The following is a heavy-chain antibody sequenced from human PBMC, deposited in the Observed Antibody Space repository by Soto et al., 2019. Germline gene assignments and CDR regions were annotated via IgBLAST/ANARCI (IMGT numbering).Heavy chain of an antibody. CDR2: IIPILGIA. CDR3: ASYYYDSSGYRDY. CDR1: GGTFSSYT. V-gene: IGHV1-69*02. D-gene: IGHD3-22*01. J-gene: IGHJ4*02. Sequence: GASVKVSCKASGGTFSSYTISWVRQAPGQGLEWMGRIIPILGIANYAQKFQGRVTITADKSTSTAYMELSSLRSEDTAVYYCASYYYDSSGYRDYWGQGTLVTVS.